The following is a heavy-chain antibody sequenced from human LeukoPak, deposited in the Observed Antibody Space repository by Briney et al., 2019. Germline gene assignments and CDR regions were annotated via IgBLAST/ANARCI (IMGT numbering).Heavy chain of an antibody. D-gene: IGHD3-3*01. CDR1: GYTFTSYY. CDR3: ARARITIFGVVMDNDY. J-gene: IGHJ4*02. V-gene: IGHV1-46*01. CDR2: INPSGGST. Sequence: GASVKVSCKASGYTFTSYYMHWVRQAPGQGLEWMGIINPSGGSTSYAQKFQGRVTMTRDMSTSTVYMELSSLRSEDTAVYYCARARITIFGVVMDNDYWGQGTLVTVSS.